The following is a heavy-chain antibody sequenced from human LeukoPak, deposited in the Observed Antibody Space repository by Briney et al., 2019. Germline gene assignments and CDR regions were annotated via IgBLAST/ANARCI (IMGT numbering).Heavy chain of an antibody. Sequence: ASVKVSCKASGYTFTNYHINWVRQAPGQGLEWMGWINPNTGDRGYAQKFQGRVSITSDTSISTAYMELGSPRSEDTAVYFCARTTSLTASGYDYWGQGTLVTVSP. D-gene: IGHD4-17*01. CDR1: GYTFTNYH. J-gene: IGHJ4*02. V-gene: IGHV1-8*03. CDR2: INPNTGDR. CDR3: ARTTSLTASGYDY.